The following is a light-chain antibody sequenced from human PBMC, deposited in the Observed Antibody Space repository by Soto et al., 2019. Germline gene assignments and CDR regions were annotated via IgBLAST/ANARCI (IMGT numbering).Light chain of an antibody. J-gene: IGKJ1*01. CDR1: QSISSY. CDR3: QQYNDYSAWT. Sequence: DIPLTQSPASLSASVGDRVTITCRASQSISSYLNWYQQKPGKVPKLLIYAASSLQSGVPSRLSGSGSGTDFTLTISSLQPEDVATYYCQQYNDYSAWTFAQGTKVDI. V-gene: IGKV1-27*01. CDR2: AAS.